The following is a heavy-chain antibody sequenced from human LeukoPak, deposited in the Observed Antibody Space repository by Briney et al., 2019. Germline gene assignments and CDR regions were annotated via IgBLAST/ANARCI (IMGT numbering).Heavy chain of an antibody. D-gene: IGHD1-26*01. J-gene: IGHJ3*02. V-gene: IGHV4-59*12. Sequence: SETLSLTCTVSGGSISSYYWSWIRQPPGKGLGWIGYIYYSGSTNYNPSLKSRVTISVDTSKNQFSLKLSSVTAADTAVYYCARVTRHYLDAFDIWGQGTMVTVSS. CDR3: ARVTRHYLDAFDI. CDR1: GGSISSYY. CDR2: IYYSGST.